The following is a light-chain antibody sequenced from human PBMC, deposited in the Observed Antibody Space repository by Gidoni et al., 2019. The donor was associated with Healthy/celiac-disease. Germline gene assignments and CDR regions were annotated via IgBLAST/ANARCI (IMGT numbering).Light chain of an antibody. CDR2: LGS. CDR3: MQALQSPWT. V-gene: IGKV2-28*01. CDR1: QSLLHSDGYNY. J-gene: IGKJ1*01. Sequence: DIVMTQSPLSLPVTPGEPASISCRSSQSLLHSDGYNYWDWYLQKPGQSPQLLIYLGSNRASGVPDRFIGSGSGTDFTLKISRVEAEDVGVYYCMQALQSPWTFGQGTKVEIK.